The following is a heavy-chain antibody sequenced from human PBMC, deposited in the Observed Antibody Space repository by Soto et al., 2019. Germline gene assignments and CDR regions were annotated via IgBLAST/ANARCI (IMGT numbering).Heavy chain of an antibody. D-gene: IGHD2-8*02. J-gene: IGHJ4*02. CDR2: TYYRSKWHT. CDR3: PRDLHGTYYYXC. CDR1: GDSVSSTSSI. V-gene: IGHV6-1*01. Sequence: PSQTLSLTCDISGDSVSSTSSIWNWIRQSPSRGLEWLGRTYYRSKWHTDYAVSVRSRITINPDTPKNQFSLQLSSVTPFFSSLYCDPRDLHGTYYYXCWGQGTPVTVSS.